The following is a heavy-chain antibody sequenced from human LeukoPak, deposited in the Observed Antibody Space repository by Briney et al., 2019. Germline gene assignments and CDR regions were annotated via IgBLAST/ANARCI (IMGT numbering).Heavy chain of an antibody. CDR1: GGSISSYY. CDR2: IYYTGST. J-gene: IGHJ4*02. V-gene: IGHV4-59*01. CDR3: ARPFSSGWYPYSIGGLWFDY. Sequence: SETLSLTCTISGGSISSYYWSWIRQPPGKGLEWLGYIYYTGSTKYNPSLKSRVTISVDTSKNQFSLKLSSVTAADTAVYYCARPFSSGWYPYSIGGLWFDYWGQGTLVTVSS. D-gene: IGHD6-19*01.